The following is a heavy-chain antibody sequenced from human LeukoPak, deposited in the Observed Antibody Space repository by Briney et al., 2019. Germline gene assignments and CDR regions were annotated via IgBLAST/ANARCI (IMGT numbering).Heavy chain of an antibody. D-gene: IGHD2-21*02. CDR1: GGTFSSYA. CDR2: IIPIFGTA. CDR3: ARDLGGGDQWFDP. V-gene: IGHV1-69*01. Sequence: ASVKVSCKASGGTFSSYAIGWVRQAPGQGLEWMGGIIPIFGTANYAQKFQGRVTITADESTSTAYMELSSLRSEDTAVYYCARDLGGGDQWFDPWGQGTLVTVSS. J-gene: IGHJ5*02.